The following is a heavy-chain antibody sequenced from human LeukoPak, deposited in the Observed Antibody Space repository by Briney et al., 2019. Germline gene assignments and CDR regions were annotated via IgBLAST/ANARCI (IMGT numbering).Heavy chain of an antibody. D-gene: IGHD2-2*01. CDR2: IIPIFGTA. J-gene: IGHJ4*02. Sequence: SVKVSCKASGGTFSSYAISWVRQAPGQGLEWMGGIIPIFGTATYAQKFQGRVTITADESTSTAYMELSSLRSEDTAVYYCARIYCSSTSCYRDDHQGLDYWGQGTLVTVSS. CDR3: ARIYCSSTSCYRDDHQGLDY. V-gene: IGHV1-69*13. CDR1: GGTFSSYA.